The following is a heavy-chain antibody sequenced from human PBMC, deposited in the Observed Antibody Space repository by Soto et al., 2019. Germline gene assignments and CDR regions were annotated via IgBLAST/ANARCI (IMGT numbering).Heavy chain of an antibody. Sequence: EVQLLESGGCLVQPGGSLRLSCAASGFTFSSYAMSWVRQAPGKGLEWASAISGSGGSTYYADSVKGRFTISRDNSKNTLNLKMNSLRAEDTSVYYCANLPLRYFAWLPGDDAFDIWGQGTMVTVSS. J-gene: IGHJ3*02. CDR1: GFTFSSYA. D-gene: IGHD3-9*01. CDR3: ANLPLRYFAWLPGDDAFDI. V-gene: IGHV3-23*01. CDR2: ISGSGGST.